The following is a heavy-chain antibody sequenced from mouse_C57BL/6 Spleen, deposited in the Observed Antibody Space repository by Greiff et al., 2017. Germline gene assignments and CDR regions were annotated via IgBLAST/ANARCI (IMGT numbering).Heavy chain of an antibody. CDR2: IHPNSGST. CDR3: ARQEGNYDAMDY. V-gene: IGHV1-64*01. CDR1: GYTFTSYW. D-gene: IGHD2-1*01. J-gene: IGHJ4*01. Sequence: QVQLQQPGAELVKPGASVKLSCKASGYTFTSYWMHWVKQRPGQGLEWIGMIHPNSGSTNYNEKFKSKATLTVDKSSSTAYMQLSSLTSEDSAVCYCARQEGNYDAMDYWGQGTSVTVSS.